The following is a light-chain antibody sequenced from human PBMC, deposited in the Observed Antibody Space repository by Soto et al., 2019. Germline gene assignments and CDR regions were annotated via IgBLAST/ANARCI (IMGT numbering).Light chain of an antibody. V-gene: IGKV3-20*01. CDR1: QSVSSNY. CDR2: GAS. Sequence: EIVLTQSPGTLSLSPGERATLSCRASQSVSSNYLAWYQQKPGQAPRLLIYGASSRATGIPDRFSGSGSGTDFTITISRLEPSDFAVYYCQQYGSSPLTFGQGTRLEIK. CDR3: QQYGSSPLT. J-gene: IGKJ5*01.